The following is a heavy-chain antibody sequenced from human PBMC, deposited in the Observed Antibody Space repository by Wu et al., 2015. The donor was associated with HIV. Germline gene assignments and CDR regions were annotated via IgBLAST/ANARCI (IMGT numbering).Heavy chain of an antibody. V-gene: IGHV1-69*12. D-gene: IGHD3-10*01. CDR1: GGTFSSFA. Sequence: QVRLVQSGAEVKKPGSSVKVSCKASGGTFSSFALSWVRQAPGQGLEWVGGIIPLFDTSHSAQNFRDRVTITADESTSTAYMELSSLRSEDTAVYYCARGMEWSYYGSGSYSLWFDPWGQGTLVTVSS. CDR2: IIPLFDTS. J-gene: IGHJ5*02. CDR3: ARGMEWSYYGSGSYSLWFDP.